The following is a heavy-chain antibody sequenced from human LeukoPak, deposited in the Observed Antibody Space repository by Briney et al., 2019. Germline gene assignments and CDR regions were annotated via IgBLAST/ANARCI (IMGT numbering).Heavy chain of an antibody. Sequence: PSETLSLTCAVYGGSFSGYYWSWIRQPPGKGLEWIGEINHSGSTNYNLSLKSRVTISVDTSKNQFSLKLSSVTAADTAVYYCARMYYDILTGPMGHFDYWGQGTLVTVSS. J-gene: IGHJ4*02. CDR2: INHSGST. CDR1: GGSFSGYY. D-gene: IGHD3-9*01. CDR3: ARMYYDILTGPMGHFDY. V-gene: IGHV4-34*01.